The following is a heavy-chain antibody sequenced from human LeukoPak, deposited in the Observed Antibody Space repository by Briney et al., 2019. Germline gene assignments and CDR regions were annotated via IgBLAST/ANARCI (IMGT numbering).Heavy chain of an antibody. J-gene: IGHJ5*02. Sequence: GGSLRLSCAASGFTVSSNYMSWVRQAPGKGPEWVSSISSSSSYIYYADSMKGRFTISRDNAKNSLYLQMNSLRAEDTAVYYCARNNWFGEFENWFDPWGQGTLVTVSS. CDR3: ARNNWFGEFENWFDP. CDR1: GFTVSSNY. CDR2: ISSSSSYI. V-gene: IGHV3-21*01. D-gene: IGHD3-10*01.